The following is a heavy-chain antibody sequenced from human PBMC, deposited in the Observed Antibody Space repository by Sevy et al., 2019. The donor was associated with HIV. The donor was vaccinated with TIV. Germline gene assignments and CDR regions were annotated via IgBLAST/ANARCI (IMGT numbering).Heavy chain of an antibody. D-gene: IGHD3-22*01. J-gene: IGHJ3*02. V-gene: IGHV3-23*01. CDR3: AKGGYYYDSSGYYDAFDI. CDR1: GFTFSSYA. CDR2: ISGSGGST. Sequence: GGSLRLSCAASGFTFSSYAMSWVRQAPGKGLEWVSAISGSGGSTYYADSVKGRFTISRDNSKSTLYLQMNSLRAEDTAVYYCAKGGYYYDSSGYYDAFDIWGQGTMVTVSS.